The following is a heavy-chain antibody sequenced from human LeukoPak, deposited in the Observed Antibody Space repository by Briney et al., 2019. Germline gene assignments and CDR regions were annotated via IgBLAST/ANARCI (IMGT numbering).Heavy chain of an antibody. J-gene: IGHJ2*01. CDR1: GGSISSPNSQ. CDR3: ARSPARYDILTGYQPNWYFDL. D-gene: IGHD3-9*01. Sequence: RPSETLSLTCTVSGGSISSPNSQWGWIRQPPGNGLEWIGNIFYNGNTYFNPSLKSRVTISLDRSKNQFSLKLSSVTAADTAVYYCARSPARYDILTGYQPNWYFDLWDRGTLVTVSS. V-gene: IGHV4-39*07. CDR2: IFYNGNT.